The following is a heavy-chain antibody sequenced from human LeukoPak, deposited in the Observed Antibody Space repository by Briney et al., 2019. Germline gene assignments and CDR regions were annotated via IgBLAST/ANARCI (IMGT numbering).Heavy chain of an antibody. V-gene: IGHV3-23*01. D-gene: IGHD6-19*01. CDR2: ISGSGGST. CDR1: GFTFSSYG. Sequence: GGSLRLSCAASGFTFSSYGMSWVRQAPGKGLEWVSAISGSGGSTYYADSVKGRFTISRDNSKNTLYLQMNSLRAEDTAVYYCARVRSSGWYNNRWFDPWGQGTLVTVSS. CDR3: ARVRSSGWYNNRWFDP. J-gene: IGHJ5*02.